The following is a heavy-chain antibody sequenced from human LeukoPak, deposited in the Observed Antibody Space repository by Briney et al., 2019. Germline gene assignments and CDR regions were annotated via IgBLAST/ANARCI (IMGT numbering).Heavy chain of an antibody. CDR1: GYTFTGYY. V-gene: IGHV1-46*01. CDR3: ARDRGYGGNSGPVDY. Sequence: ASVKVSCKASGYTFTGYYMHWVRQAPGQGLEWMGIINPSGGSTSYAQKFQGRVTMTRDTSTSTVYMELSSLRSEDTAVYYCARDRGYGGNSGPVDYWGQGTLVTVSS. D-gene: IGHD4-23*01. J-gene: IGHJ4*02. CDR2: INPSGGST.